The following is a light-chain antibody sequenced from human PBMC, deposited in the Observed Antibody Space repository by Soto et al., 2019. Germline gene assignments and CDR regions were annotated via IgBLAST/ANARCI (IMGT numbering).Light chain of an antibody. CDR3: GTWDSSLSVVL. Sequence: QSVLTQPPSVSAAPGQKVTISCSGSFSNIGNNYVSWYQKLPGTAPKLLIYENNKRPSGIPDRFSCSKSGTSATLGITGLQTGDEADYYCGTWDSSLSVVLFGGGTKLTVL. J-gene: IGLJ2*01. CDR2: ENN. CDR1: FSNIGNNY. V-gene: IGLV1-51*02.